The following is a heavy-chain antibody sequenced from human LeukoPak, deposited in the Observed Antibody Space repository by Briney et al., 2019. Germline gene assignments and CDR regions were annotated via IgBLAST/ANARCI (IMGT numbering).Heavy chain of an antibody. CDR1: GFTFSSYW. Sequence: GGSLRLSCAASGFTFSSYWMSWVRQAPGKGLGWVANIKQDGSEKYYVDSVKRRFTISRDNAKHSLYLQMNSLRAEDTAVYYCARIVAAAGYFDYWGQGTLVTVSS. J-gene: IGHJ4*02. CDR3: ARIVAAAGYFDY. V-gene: IGHV3-7*01. CDR2: IKQDGSEK. D-gene: IGHD6-13*01.